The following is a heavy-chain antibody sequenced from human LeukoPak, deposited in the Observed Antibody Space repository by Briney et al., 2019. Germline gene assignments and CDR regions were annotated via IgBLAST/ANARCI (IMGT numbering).Heavy chain of an antibody. V-gene: IGHV3-11*01. CDR3: ARDLRYKQWLVY. CDR1: GFTFSDYY. Sequence: GGSLRLSCAASGFTFSDYYMSWIRQAPGKGLGWVSYISSSGSTIYYADSVKGRFTISRDNAKNSLYLQMNSLRAEDTAVYYCARDLRYKQWLVYRGQGTLVTVSS. CDR2: ISSSGSTI. J-gene: IGHJ4*02. D-gene: IGHD6-19*01.